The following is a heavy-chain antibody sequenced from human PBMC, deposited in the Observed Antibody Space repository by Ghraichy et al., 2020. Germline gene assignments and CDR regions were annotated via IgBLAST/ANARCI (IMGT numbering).Heavy chain of an antibody. CDR1: GGTFSSYA. CDR3: AREHYYDSSGYYYGWFDP. D-gene: IGHD3-22*01. V-gene: IGHV1-69*04. CDR2: IIPILGIA. J-gene: IGHJ5*02. Sequence: SVKVSCKASGGTFSSYAISWVRQAPGQGLEWMGRIIPILGIANYAQKFQGRVTITADKSTSTAYMELSSLRSEDTAVYYCAREHYYDSSGYYYGWFDPWGQGTLVTVSS.